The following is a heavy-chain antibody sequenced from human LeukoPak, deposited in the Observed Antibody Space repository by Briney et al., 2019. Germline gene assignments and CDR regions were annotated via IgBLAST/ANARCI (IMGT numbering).Heavy chain of an antibody. Sequence: PSETLSLTCTVSGGSISSYYWSWIRQPPGKGLEWIGYIYYSGSTNYNPSLKSRVTISVDTSKNQFSLKLSSVTAADTAVYYCARDGSFCSGGSCYQAFDIWGQGTMVTVSS. V-gene: IGHV4-59*01. CDR2: IYYSGST. CDR1: GGSISSYY. D-gene: IGHD2-15*01. CDR3: ARDGSFCSGGSCYQAFDI. J-gene: IGHJ3*02.